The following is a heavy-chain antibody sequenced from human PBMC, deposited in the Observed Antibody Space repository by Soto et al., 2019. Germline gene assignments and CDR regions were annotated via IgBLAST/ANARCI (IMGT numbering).Heavy chain of an antibody. D-gene: IGHD6-6*01. CDR1: GYTFTGSY. Sequence: ASVNVSCKASGYTFTGSYMHWVRQAPGQGLEWMGWINPNSGGTNYAQKFQGRVTVTRDTSISTAYMELSRLRSDDTSVYYCARDFSSSADGFDYWGQGTLVTVSS. CDR3: ARDFSSSADGFDY. J-gene: IGHJ4*02. CDR2: INPNSGGT. V-gene: IGHV1-2*02.